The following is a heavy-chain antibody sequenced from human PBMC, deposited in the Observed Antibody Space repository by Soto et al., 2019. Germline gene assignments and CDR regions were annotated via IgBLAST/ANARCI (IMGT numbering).Heavy chain of an antibody. CDR1: GYTFTSYG. V-gene: IGHV1-18*01. Sequence: QVQLVQSEAEVKQPGASVKVSCKASGYTFTSYGISWVRHAPGQGLEWMGWISAYNGNTNYAQKLQGRVTMTTDTAKRTAYMELRILRSDDTAVYFCASRGYGDGTDSGYWGQGTLVTVSS. CDR3: ASRGYGDGTDSGY. J-gene: IGHJ4*02. CDR2: ISAYNGNT. D-gene: IGHD4-17*01.